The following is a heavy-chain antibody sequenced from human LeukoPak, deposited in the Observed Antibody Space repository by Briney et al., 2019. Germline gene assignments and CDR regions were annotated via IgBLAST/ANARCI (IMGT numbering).Heavy chain of an antibody. CDR2: IYYTGTT. D-gene: IGHD5-18*01. J-gene: IGHJ5*02. Sequence: PSETLSLTCSVSGGSISTTDYYWGWIRRPPGKRLEWIASIYYTGTTSYNPSLKSRVTISVDTSSNQFSLRLRSVTAADTAVYYCAKGLYNYGNYFDPWGQGALVTVSA. CDR1: GGSISTTDYY. V-gene: IGHV4-39*07. CDR3: AKGLYNYGNYFDP.